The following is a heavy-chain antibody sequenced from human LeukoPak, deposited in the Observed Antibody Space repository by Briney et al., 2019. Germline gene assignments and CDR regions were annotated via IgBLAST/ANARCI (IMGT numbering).Heavy chain of an antibody. CDR1: GGSFSGYY. D-gene: IGHD6-13*01. Sequence: SETLSLTCAVYGGSFSGYYWSWIRQPPGKGLKWIGEINHSGSTNYNPSLKSRVTISVDTSKNQFSLKLSSVTAADTAVYYCARGRGGIAAAGTLDYYYYYYMDVWGKGTTVTVSS. CDR3: ARGRGGIAAAGTLDYYYYYYMDV. J-gene: IGHJ6*03. CDR2: INHSGST. V-gene: IGHV4-34*01.